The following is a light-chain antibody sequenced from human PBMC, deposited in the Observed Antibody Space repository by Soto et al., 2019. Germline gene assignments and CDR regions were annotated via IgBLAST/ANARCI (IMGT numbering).Light chain of an antibody. Sequence: EIVLTQSPATLSSFPGDRVTLSCRASQSVRGYLAWYQQKPGQAPRLLIYDASNRATGIPARFSGSGSGTDFTLTISSLEPEDFAVYYCQQRSNWITFGQGTRLEIK. J-gene: IGKJ5*01. V-gene: IGKV3-11*01. CDR2: DAS. CDR1: QSVRGY. CDR3: QQRSNWIT.